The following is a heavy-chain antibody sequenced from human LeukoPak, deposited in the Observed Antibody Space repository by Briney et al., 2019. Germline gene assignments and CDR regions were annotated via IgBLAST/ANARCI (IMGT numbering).Heavy chain of an antibody. CDR2: ISSSGSTI. D-gene: IGHD3-10*01. CDR3: ASGVLWFGEFSDWFDY. CDR1: GFTFSIYE. Sequence: GETLRLSCAASGFTFSIYEMNWVRQAPGKGLEWVSYISSSGSTIYYADSVKGRFTISRDNAKNSLYLQMNSLRAEDTAVYYCASGVLWFGEFSDWFDYWGQGTLVTVSS. J-gene: IGHJ4*02. V-gene: IGHV3-48*03.